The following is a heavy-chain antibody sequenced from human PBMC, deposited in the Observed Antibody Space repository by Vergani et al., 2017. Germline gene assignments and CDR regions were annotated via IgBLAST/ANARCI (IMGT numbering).Heavy chain of an antibody. CDR1: GYSFTSYW. V-gene: IGHV5-10-1*01. D-gene: IGHD1-26*01. CDR2: IDPSDSYT. J-gene: IGHJ6*02. Sequence: EVQLVQSGAEVKKPGESLRISCKGSGYSFTSYWISWVRQMPGKGLEWMGRIDPSDSYTNYSPSFQGHVTTSADKSISTAYLQWSSLKASDTAMYYCARATAGANPYYYYGMDVWGQGTTVTVSS. CDR3: ARATAGANPYYYYGMDV.